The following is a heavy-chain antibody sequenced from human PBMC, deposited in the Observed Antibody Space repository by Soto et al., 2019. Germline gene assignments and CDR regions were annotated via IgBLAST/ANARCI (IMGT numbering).Heavy chain of an antibody. Sequence: QVQLVQSGAEVKKPGSSVKVSCKASGGTFSSYAISWVRQAPGQGLEWMGGIIPIFGTANYAQKFQGRITITADESTSTAYMELSSLRSEDTAVYYCLGWIQLWSPYYGMDVWGQGTTVTVSS. CDR2: IIPIFGTA. V-gene: IGHV1-69*01. D-gene: IGHD5-18*01. J-gene: IGHJ6*02. CDR3: LGWIQLWSPYYGMDV. CDR1: GGTFSSYA.